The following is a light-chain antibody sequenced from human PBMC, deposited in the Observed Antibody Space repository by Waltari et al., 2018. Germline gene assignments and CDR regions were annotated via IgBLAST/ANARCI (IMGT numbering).Light chain of an antibody. V-gene: IGKV1-9*01. Sequence: DIQLTQSPSFLSASVGDRVTITCRASQGISTDLAWYQQKPVKAPKLLIYAASTLQSGVPSRFSGSGSGTEFTLTISSLQPEDFATYYCQHLNSYPITFGQGTRLDIK. J-gene: IGKJ5*01. CDR1: QGISTD. CDR2: AAS. CDR3: QHLNSYPIT.